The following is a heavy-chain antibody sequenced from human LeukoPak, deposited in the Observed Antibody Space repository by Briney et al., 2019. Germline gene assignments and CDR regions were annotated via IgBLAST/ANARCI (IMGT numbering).Heavy chain of an antibody. D-gene: IGHD4-17*01. Sequence: GSLRLSCAASGFTFSSYAMHWVRQAPGKGLEWVAVISYDGSNKYYADSVKGRFTISRDNSKNTLYLQMNSLRAEDTAVYYCARVPTTHEVYWGQGTLVTVSS. CDR1: GFTFSSYA. V-gene: IGHV3-30-3*01. CDR3: ARVPTTHEVY. J-gene: IGHJ4*02. CDR2: ISYDGSNK.